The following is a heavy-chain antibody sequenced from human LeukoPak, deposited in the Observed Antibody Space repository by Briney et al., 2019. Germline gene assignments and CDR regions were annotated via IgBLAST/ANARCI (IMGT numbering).Heavy chain of an antibody. Sequence: SETLSLTCIVSGDSISSTSYYWAWIRQPPGKGLEWIGYIYYSGSTYYNPSLKSRVTISVDTSKNQFSLKLSSVTAADTAVYYCARLRTPTDSSSWYSDYWGQGTLVTVSS. J-gene: IGHJ4*02. D-gene: IGHD6-13*01. CDR1: GDSISSTSYY. V-gene: IGHV4-30-4*08. CDR3: ARLRTPTDSSSWYSDY. CDR2: IYYSGST.